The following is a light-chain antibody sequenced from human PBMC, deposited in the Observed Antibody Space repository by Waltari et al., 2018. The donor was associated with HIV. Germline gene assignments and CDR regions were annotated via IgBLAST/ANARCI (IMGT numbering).Light chain of an antibody. J-gene: IGKJ3*01. Sequence: IQTTQSPASPSASVGDRVTITRWASQHIGDVLAWLQQKPGKAPGFLVDAASNVQVDVPSRFSGRGHGTDCTFTISCLQPEDFATYFCQQDFAYPRTFGQGTRVEIK. CDR3: QQDFAYPRT. V-gene: IGKV1-6*01. CDR1: QHIGDV. CDR2: AAS.